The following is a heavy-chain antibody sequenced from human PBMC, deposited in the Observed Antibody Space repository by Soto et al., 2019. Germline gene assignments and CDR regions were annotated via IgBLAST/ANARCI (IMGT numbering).Heavy chain of an antibody. CDR1: GYSFANFW. V-gene: IGHV5-51*01. D-gene: IGHD1-26*01. Sequence: PGESLKISCQASGYSFANFWIGWVRQMPGKGLESMGIIYPYDSDTKYSPSFQGQVTVSADESITTAYLQWSSLQASDTAIYFCARVGGPYTAFDFWGKGTLVPVS. J-gene: IGHJ4*02. CDR3: ARVGGPYTAFDF. CDR2: IYPYDSDT.